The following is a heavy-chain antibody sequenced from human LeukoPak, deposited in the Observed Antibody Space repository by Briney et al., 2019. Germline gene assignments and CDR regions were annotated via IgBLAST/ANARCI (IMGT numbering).Heavy chain of an antibody. CDR3: ARSYGSGSYYNEGY. V-gene: IGHV3-23*01. CDR2: ISGSGGST. D-gene: IGHD3-10*01. CDR1: GFTFSSYA. J-gene: IGHJ4*02. Sequence: GGSLRLSCAASGFTFSSYAMHWVRQAPGKGLEWVSAISGSGGSTYYADSVKGRFTISRDNSKNTLYLQMNSLRAEDTAVYYCARSYGSGSYYNEGYWGQGTLVTVSS.